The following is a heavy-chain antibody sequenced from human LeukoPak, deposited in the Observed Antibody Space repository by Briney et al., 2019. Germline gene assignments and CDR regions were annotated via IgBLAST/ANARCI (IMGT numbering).Heavy chain of an antibody. D-gene: IGHD3-3*01. CDR3: ARDSNDSLGY. Sequence: GGSLRLSCAASGFTFSSYEMNWVRQAPGKGLEWVSYISSSGSTIYYADSVKGRFTISRDNAKNSLYLQMNSLRAEDTAVYYCARDSNDSLGYWGQGTLVTVSS. J-gene: IGHJ4*02. CDR2: ISSSGSTI. V-gene: IGHV3-48*03. CDR1: GFTFSSYE.